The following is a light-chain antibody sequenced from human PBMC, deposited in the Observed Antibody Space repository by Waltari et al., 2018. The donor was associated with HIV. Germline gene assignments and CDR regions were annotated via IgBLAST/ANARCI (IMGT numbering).Light chain of an antibody. CDR1: QSVSSN. J-gene: IGKJ4*01. CDR3: QQYNNWPPLT. CDR2: GAS. V-gene: IGKV3-15*01. Sequence: EIVMTQSPATLSVSPGERATLSCRASQSVSSNLAGYQQKAGQAPRILISGASTRATGIPARLSGSGSGTEFTLTISSLQSEDFAVYYCQQYNNWPPLTFGGGTKVEIK.